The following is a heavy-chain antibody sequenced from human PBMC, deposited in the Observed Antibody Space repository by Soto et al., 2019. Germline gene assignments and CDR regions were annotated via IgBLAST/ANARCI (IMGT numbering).Heavy chain of an antibody. V-gene: IGHV3-33*01. J-gene: IGHJ4*02. CDR3: ASRVGAVDY. Sequence: QVQLVESGGGGVQPGRSLRLSCATSGFTFSSFIMHLVRQAPGKGLEWVAVIYHDGRNKYYADYVKGRFTISRDNSKNSLYLEMNCLRVEDRAVYYCASRVGAVDYWGQGTLVTVSS. CDR2: IYHDGRNK. CDR1: GFTFSSFI. D-gene: IGHD3-16*01.